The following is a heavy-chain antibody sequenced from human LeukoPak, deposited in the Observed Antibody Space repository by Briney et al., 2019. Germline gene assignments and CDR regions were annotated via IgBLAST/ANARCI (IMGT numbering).Heavy chain of an antibody. J-gene: IGHJ5*02. CDR1: GGSISSYY. V-gene: IGHV4-59*01. CDR2: IYYSGST. Sequence: PSETLSLTCPVSGGSISSYYWSWIRQPPGKGLEWIGYIYYSGSTNYNPSLKSRVTISVDTSKNQFSLKLSSVTAADTAVYYCARVTSDDYDFWSGYYHNWFDPWGQGTLVTVSS. CDR3: ARVTSDDYDFWSGYYHNWFDP. D-gene: IGHD3-3*01.